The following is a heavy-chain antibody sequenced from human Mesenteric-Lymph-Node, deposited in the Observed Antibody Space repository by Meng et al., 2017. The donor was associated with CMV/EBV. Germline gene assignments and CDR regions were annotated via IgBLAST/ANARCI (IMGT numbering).Heavy chain of an antibody. J-gene: IGHJ3*02. V-gene: IGHV3-33*01. D-gene: IGHD3-16*02. CDR2: IWYDGSNK. CDR3: ARGLGVIHAFDI. Sequence: GESLKISCAASGFSVSNYYMHWVRQAPGKGLEWVAIIWYDGSNKYYGDSVKGRFTISRDNSKNTPYLQMNNLRVEDTAVYYCARGLGVIHAFDIWGQGTMVTVSS. CDR1: GFSVSNYY.